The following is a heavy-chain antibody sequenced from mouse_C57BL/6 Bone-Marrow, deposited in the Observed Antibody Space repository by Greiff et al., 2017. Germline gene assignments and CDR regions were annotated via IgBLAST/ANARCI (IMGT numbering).Heavy chain of an antibody. J-gene: IGHJ2*01. Sequence: VQLQQSGPELVKPGASVKISCKASGYTFTDYYMNWVKQSHGKSLEWIGDINPNNGGTSYNQKFKGKATLTVDKSSSTAYMELRSLTSEDSAVFYCASRHYSGSSYGFDYWGQGTTLTVSS. CDR3: ASRHYSGSSYGFDY. CDR1: GYTFTDYY. D-gene: IGHD1-1*01. CDR2: INPNNGGT. V-gene: IGHV1-26*01.